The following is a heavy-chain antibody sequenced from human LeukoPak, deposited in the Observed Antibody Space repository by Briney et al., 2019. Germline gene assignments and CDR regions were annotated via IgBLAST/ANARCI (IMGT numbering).Heavy chain of an antibody. J-gene: IGHJ4*02. Sequence: ASVKVSFKASGYTFTGYYMHWVRQAPGQGLEWMGWINPNSGGTNYAQKFQGRVTMTRDTSISTAYMELSRLRSDDTAVYYCAREGPYDSSGYETGYFDYWGQGTLVTVSS. V-gene: IGHV1-2*02. D-gene: IGHD3-22*01. CDR1: GYTFTGYY. CDR3: AREGPYDSSGYETGYFDY. CDR2: INPNSGGT.